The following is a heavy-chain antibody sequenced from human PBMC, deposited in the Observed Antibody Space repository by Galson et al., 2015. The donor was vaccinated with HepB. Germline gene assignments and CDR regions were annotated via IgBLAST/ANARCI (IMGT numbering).Heavy chain of an antibody. D-gene: IGHD6-13*01. CDR2: IWYDGSNK. V-gene: IGHV3-33*01. CDR1: GFTFSSYG. Sequence: SLRLSCAASGFTFSSYGMHWVRQAPGKGLEWVAVIWYDGSNKYYADSVKGRFTISRDNSKNTLYLQMNSLRAEDTAVYYCARVAAAATYYYMDVWGKGTTVTVSS. J-gene: IGHJ6*03. CDR3: ARVAAAATYYYMDV.